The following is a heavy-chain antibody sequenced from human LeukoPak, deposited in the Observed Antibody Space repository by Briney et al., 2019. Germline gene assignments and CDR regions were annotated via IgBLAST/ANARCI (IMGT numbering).Heavy chain of an antibody. CDR1: GFSFSTCG. CDR2: ISGSGGST. Sequence: GGSLRLSCAASGFSFSTCGMNWVRQAPGKGLEWVSGISGSGGSTDYGDSVKGRFTISRDNSKNTLYLQMNSLRAEDTAIYYCAKDLIASGIRYFDYWGQGTLVTVSS. V-gene: IGHV3-23*01. CDR3: AKDLIASGIRYFDY. D-gene: IGHD3-10*01. J-gene: IGHJ4*02.